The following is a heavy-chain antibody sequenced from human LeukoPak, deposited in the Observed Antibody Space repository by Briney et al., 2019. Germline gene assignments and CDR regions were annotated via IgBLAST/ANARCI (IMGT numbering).Heavy chain of an antibody. CDR1: GFSLSTSGVG. D-gene: IGHD3-22*01. Sequence: ESGPTLVNPTQTLTLTCTFSGFSLSTSGVGVGWIRQPPGKALEWLALIYWDDDKRYSPPLKSRLTITNDTSKNQVVLTVTNMDPVETATYFCARRRSDDSSGYYYPYFDYWGQGTLVTVSS. V-gene: IGHV2-5*02. CDR2: IYWDDDK. J-gene: IGHJ4*02. CDR3: ARRRSDDSSGYYYPYFDY.